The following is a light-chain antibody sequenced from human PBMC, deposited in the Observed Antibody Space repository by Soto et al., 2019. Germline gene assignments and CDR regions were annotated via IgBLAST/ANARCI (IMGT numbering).Light chain of an antibody. CDR2: TVS. J-gene: IGKJ4*01. V-gene: IGKV2-40*01. CDR1: RSPLVSDDGNTY. Sequence: EIVMTKPPLSLPVTPGEPASISSRLSRSPLVSDDGNTYLDWYLQKPGQSPQLLIYTVSYRASGVPDRFSGSGSGTDFTLKISRVEAEDVGVYYCMQRIEFPLTFGGGTKVEIK. CDR3: MQRIEFPLT.